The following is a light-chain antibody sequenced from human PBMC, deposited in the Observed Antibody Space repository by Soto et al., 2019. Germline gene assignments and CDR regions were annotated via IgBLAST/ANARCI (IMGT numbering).Light chain of an antibody. CDR1: QNISSY. CDR2: TTS. Sequence: DIQMAQSPPSLSASVGDRVTISCRASQNISSYLYWYQQEPGKAPKLLIYTTSSLQNGVPFRFSGSGSGTDFTLTITSLQPEDFATYYCQQTYSTPRTFGQGTKVEIK. CDR3: QQTYSTPRT. J-gene: IGKJ1*01. V-gene: IGKV1-39*01.